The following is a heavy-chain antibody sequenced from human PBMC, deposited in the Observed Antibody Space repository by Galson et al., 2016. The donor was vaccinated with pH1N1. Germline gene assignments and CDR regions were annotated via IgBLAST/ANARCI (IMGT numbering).Heavy chain of an antibody. CDR2: TYYRSKWYN. V-gene: IGHV6-1*01. Sequence: CAISGDSVSSHSATWNWIRQSPSRGLEWLGRTYYRSKWYNDYAESVKGRIIISPDTSKNQLSLQLNSVTPADTAVYYCARGVIDYDFWSGYQDHAAFDIWGQGTMVIVSS. J-gene: IGHJ3*02. D-gene: IGHD3-3*01. CDR3: ARGVIDYDFWSGYQDHAAFDI. CDR1: GDSVSSHSAT.